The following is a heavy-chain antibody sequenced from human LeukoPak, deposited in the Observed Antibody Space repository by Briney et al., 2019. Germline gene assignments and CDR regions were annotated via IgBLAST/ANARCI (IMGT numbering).Heavy chain of an antibody. J-gene: IGHJ3*02. D-gene: IGHD6-13*01. CDR1: GGTFSKYT. CDR2: ITPLFGTA. V-gene: IGHV1-69*13. CDR3: AAMAAAGLNDAFDI. Sequence: ASVKVSCKASGGTFSKYTISWVRQSPGQGLEWMGGITPLFGTASYAQKFQGRVTITADESASTAYMEVSSLRSEDTAVYYCAAMAAAGLNDAFDIWGQGTMVTVSS.